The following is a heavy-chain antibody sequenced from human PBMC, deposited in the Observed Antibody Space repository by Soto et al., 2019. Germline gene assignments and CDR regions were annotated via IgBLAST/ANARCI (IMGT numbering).Heavy chain of an antibody. CDR1: GFTFSSFS. J-gene: IGHJ6*02. Sequence: GGSLRLSCAASGFTFSSFSMNWVRQAPGQGLERVSYISSSSSTIYYADSVKGRFTISRDHGKNSLYLQMNSLRDEDTAVYYCARDGDSGYDWSGYYYYGMDVWGQGTRVTAP. CDR2: ISSSSSTI. CDR3: ARDGDSGYDWSGYYYYGMDV. V-gene: IGHV3-48*02. D-gene: IGHD5-12*01.